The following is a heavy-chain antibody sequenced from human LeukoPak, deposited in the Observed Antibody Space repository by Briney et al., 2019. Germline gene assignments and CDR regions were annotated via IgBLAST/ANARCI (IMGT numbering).Heavy chain of an antibody. V-gene: IGHV4-34*01. CDR2: INHSGIT. CDR3: ARFRKPIGMATIDRQGSQQISLGWYFDL. D-gene: IGHD5-24*01. J-gene: IGHJ2*01. CDR1: GGSFSGYY. Sequence: SETLSLTCAVYGGSFSGYYWSWILQPPGKGLEWIGEINHSGITNYNPSLKSRVTISVDTSKNQFSLKLSSVTAADTAVYFCARFRKPIGMATIDRQGSQQISLGWYFDLWGRGTLVTVS.